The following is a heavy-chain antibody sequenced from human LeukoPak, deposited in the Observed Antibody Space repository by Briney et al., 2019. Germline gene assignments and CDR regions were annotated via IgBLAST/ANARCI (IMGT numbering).Heavy chain of an antibody. CDR3: ARGARSGYYFDY. V-gene: IGHV1-69*01. CDR1: GGTFSSYA. Sequence: SVKVSCKASGGTFSSYAISWVRQAPGQGLEWIGGIIPIFGTANYAQKFQGRVTITADESTSTAYMELSSLRSEDTAVYYCARGARSGYYFDYWGQGTLVTVSS. D-gene: IGHD1-14*01. J-gene: IGHJ4*02. CDR2: IIPIFGTA.